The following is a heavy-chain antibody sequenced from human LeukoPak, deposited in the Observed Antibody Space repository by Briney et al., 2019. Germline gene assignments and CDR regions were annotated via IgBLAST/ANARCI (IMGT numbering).Heavy chain of an antibody. Sequence: GGSLRLSCAASGFTFDDYAMHWVRQAPGNGLEWVSGITWNSGSVGYADSVKGRFTISRDNAKNSLYLQMNSLRAEDTALYYCAKGVEGSYQTATDAFDIWGQGTMVTVSS. CDR1: GFTFDDYA. CDR3: AKGVEGSYQTATDAFDI. D-gene: IGHD1-26*01. J-gene: IGHJ3*02. V-gene: IGHV3-9*01. CDR2: ITWNSGSV.